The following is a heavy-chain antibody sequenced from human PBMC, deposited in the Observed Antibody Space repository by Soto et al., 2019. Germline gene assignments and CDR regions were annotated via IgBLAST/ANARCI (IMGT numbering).Heavy chain of an antibody. Sequence: EVQLVESGGGLIQPGGFLRLSCAASGLPFRTYAMNWVRQAPGKGLEWVSYINHNRCTIYYADSVKGRFTISRDNAKNSLYLQMNSLSDEDTAVYYCVRGRGYTGYDLEYWGQGTLVTVSS. J-gene: IGHJ4*02. D-gene: IGHD5-12*01. CDR1: GLPFRTYA. CDR2: INHNRCTI. CDR3: VRGRGYTGYDLEY. V-gene: IGHV3-48*02.